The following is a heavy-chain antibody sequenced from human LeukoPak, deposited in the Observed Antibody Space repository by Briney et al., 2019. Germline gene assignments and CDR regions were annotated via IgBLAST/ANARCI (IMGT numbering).Heavy chain of an antibody. CDR3: TKDRDYGGNSGGYFDL. J-gene: IGHJ2*01. CDR1: GFTFTRYA. D-gene: IGHD4-23*01. Sequence: GSLILSCSASGFTFTRYAMSWVRHPPGKGLEWVSAISGIGGSTYYAHSVKGRFTISRDYSKNTLYLQMNRPRAEDTAVYYCTKDRDYGGNSGGYFDLWGRGTLVTVSS. CDR2: ISGIGGST. V-gene: IGHV3-23*01.